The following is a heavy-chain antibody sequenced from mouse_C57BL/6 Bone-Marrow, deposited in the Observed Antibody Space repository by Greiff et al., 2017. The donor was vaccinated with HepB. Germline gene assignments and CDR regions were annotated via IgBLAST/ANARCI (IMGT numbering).Heavy chain of an antibody. CDR2: INPNYGTT. J-gene: IGHJ1*03. Sequence: EVQLQQSGPELVKPGASVKISCKASGYSFTDYNMNWVKQSNGKSLEWIGVINPNYGTTSYNQKFKGKATLTVDKSSSTAYMQLNSLTSEDSAVYYCERLSIYYGSSYNWYFDVWGTGTTVTVSS. CDR1: GYSFTDYN. D-gene: IGHD1-1*01. CDR3: ERLSIYYGSSYNWYFDV. V-gene: IGHV1-39*01.